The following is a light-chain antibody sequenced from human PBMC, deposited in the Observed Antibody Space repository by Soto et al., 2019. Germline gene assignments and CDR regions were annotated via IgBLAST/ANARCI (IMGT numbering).Light chain of an antibody. J-gene: IGKJ1*01. V-gene: IGKV2-28*01. CDR2: MAS. CDR1: QSLLGTTVYNY. Sequence: DIVMTQSPLSLPVTPGEPASISCRSSQSLLGTTVYNYVVWFLQKPGQSPQLLIYMASNRASGVSDRFSGSGSGTEYTLKISRVEAEDVGVYYCMQPLHAPWTFGQGTKLA. CDR3: MQPLHAPWT.